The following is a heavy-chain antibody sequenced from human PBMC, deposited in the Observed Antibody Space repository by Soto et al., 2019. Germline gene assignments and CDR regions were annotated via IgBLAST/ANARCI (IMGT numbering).Heavy chain of an antibody. D-gene: IGHD6-19*01. J-gene: IGHJ4*02. CDR2: INTLSSAI. CDR1: GFTFSDYY. Sequence: GGSLRLSCAGSGFTFSDYYMTWIRQAPGKGLEWVSYINTLSSAIYYADSVKGRFTISRDNAKSSLYLQMNSLRAEDTAVYYCARRLQWQLRPLDSWGRGTLVTVSS. CDR3: ARRLQWQLRPLDS. V-gene: IGHV3-11*01.